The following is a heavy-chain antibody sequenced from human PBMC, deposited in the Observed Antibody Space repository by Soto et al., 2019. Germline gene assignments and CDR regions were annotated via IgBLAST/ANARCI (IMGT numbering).Heavy chain of an antibody. Sequence: QITLKESGPTLVKPTQTLTLTCTFSGFSLCTSGVGVGWIRQPPGKALEWLALIYWDDDKRYSPSLRSRLTISKDTSKNQVVLTMTNMDPVDTATYYCIQSRCGGDCLQSYASHYYYGMDVWGQGTTVTVSS. V-gene: IGHV2-5*02. D-gene: IGHD2-21*02. CDR1: GFSLCTSGVG. J-gene: IGHJ6*02. CDR3: IQSRCGGDCLQSYASHYYYGMDV. CDR2: IYWDDDK.